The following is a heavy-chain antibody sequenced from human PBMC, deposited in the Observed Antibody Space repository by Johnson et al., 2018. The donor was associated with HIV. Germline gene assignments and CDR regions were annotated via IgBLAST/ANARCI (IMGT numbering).Heavy chain of an antibody. J-gene: IGHJ3*02. CDR3: AKDDSPSGAFDI. D-gene: IGHD3-10*01. CDR2: ISSSGNTM. Sequence: QVQLVESGGGLVQPGGSLRLSCAASGFTFSDYYMSWIRQAPGKGLEWVSYISSSGNTMYYADSVKGRFTISRDNAKNSLYLQMNSLRVEDTAVYYCAKDDSPSGAFDIWGQGTMVIVSS. V-gene: IGHV3-11*04. CDR1: GFTFSDYY.